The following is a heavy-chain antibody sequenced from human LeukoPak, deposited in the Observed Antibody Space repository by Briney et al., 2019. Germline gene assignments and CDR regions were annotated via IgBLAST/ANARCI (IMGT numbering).Heavy chain of an antibody. J-gene: IGHJ4*02. V-gene: IGHV3-74*01. CDR3: ANQGGQPIDY. Sequence: GGSLRLSCAASGFTFSTYWMHWVRQAPGKGLVWVSRIKTDGSSTGYADSVKGRFTISRDSAKNTLYLQMNSLRAEDTAVYYCANQGGQPIDYWGQGTLVTVSS. CDR2: IKTDGSST. D-gene: IGHD1-14*01. CDR1: GFTFSTYW.